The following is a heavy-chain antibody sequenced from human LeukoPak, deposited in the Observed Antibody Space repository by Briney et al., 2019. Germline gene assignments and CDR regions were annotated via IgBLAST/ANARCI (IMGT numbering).Heavy chain of an antibody. D-gene: IGHD3-9*01. V-gene: IGHV4-59*01. CDR2: IYYSGSA. J-gene: IGHJ4*02. Sequence: SETLSLTCTVSGGSISSYYWSWIRQPPGKGLEWIGYIYYSGSANYNPSLKSRVTISVDTSKNQFSLKLSSVTAADTAVYYCARQRGGYYDILTTGAGLYDYWGQGTLVTVSS. CDR3: ARQRGGYYDILTTGAGLYDY. CDR1: GGSISSYY.